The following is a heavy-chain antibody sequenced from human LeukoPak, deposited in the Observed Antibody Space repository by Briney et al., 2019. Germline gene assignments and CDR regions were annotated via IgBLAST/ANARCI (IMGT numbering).Heavy chain of an antibody. CDR2: ISGSGDRT. D-gene: IGHD6-13*01. CDR3: AKGGPYSSSGGGKFDH. V-gene: IGHV3-23*01. J-gene: IGHJ4*02. Sequence: GGSLRLSCAASGFTFSSYAMNWVRQAPGKGLEWVSSISGSGDRTYYADSVNGRFTISRDNSKNTLYLQMNSLRGEDTAIYYCAKGGPYSSSGGGKFDHWGQGTLVTVSS. CDR1: GFTFSSYA.